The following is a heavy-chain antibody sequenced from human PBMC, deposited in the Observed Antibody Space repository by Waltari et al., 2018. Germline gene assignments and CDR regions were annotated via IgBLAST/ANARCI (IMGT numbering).Heavy chain of an antibody. CDR1: GFTFSSYA. J-gene: IGHJ4*02. Sequence: EVQLLESGGGLVQPGGSLRLSCAASGFTFSSYAMSWVRQAPGKGLEWVSVIDSGGSTYYADSVKGRFTSSRDNSKNTLYLQMNSLRAEDTAVYYCAKAFPYSSSDYWGQGTLVTVSS. V-gene: IGHV3-23*03. CDR2: IDSGGST. CDR3: AKAFPYSSSDY. D-gene: IGHD6-13*01.